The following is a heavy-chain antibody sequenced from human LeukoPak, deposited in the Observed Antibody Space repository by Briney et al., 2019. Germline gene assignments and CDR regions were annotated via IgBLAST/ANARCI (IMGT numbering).Heavy chain of an antibody. J-gene: IGHJ4*02. V-gene: IGHV3-30*02. D-gene: IGHD2-21*01. CDR3: ARWGIAGFDY. CDR1: GFTFSSYG. CDR2: IRYDGSNK. Sequence: GGSLRLSCAASGFTFSSYGMHWVRQAPGKGLEWVAFIRYDGSNKYYVDSVKGRFTISRDNAKNSLYVQMNSLRAEDTAVYYCARWGIAGFDYWGQGTLVTVSS.